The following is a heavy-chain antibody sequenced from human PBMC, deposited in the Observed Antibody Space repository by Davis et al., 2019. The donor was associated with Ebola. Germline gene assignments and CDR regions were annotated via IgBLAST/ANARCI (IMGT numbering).Heavy chain of an antibody. J-gene: IGHJ5*02. CDR2: IYPGDSDT. CDR1: GYTFSRYW. D-gene: IGHD2-2*03. V-gene: IGHV5-51*01. Sequence: GESLKISCKGSGYTFSRYWIGWVRQMPGKGLEWMGIIYPGDSDTRYSPSFQGQVTISVDKSISTAYLQWNRLKASDTAMYYCARRGYCSGTACPWGWFDPWGQGTLVTVSS. CDR3: ARRGYCSGTACPWGWFDP.